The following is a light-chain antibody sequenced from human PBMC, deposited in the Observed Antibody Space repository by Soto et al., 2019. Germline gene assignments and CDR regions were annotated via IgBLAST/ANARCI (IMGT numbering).Light chain of an antibody. CDR1: RSVNN. Sequence: EIVLTQSPATLSLSPGEGVTLSCRASRSVNNLAWYQQKPGQAPRLLIYDASNRATGIPARFSGSGSGTDFTLTITYLEPEDFAVYYCQQRANWPLSFGRGTKVEIK. J-gene: IGKJ4*01. V-gene: IGKV3-11*01. CDR3: QQRANWPLS. CDR2: DAS.